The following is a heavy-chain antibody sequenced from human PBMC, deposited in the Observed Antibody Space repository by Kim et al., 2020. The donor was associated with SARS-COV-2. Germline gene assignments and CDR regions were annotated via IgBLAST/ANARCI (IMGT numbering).Heavy chain of an antibody. CDR2: IWYDGSNK. V-gene: IGHV3-33*01. CDR1: GFTFSSYG. CDR3: AREYSSSSGLVHYYYYGMDV. J-gene: IGHJ6*02. Sequence: GGSLRLSCAASGFTFSSYGMHWVRQAPGKGLEWVAVIWYDGSNKYYADSVKGRFTISRDNSKNTLYLQMNSLRAEDTAVYYCAREYSSSSGLVHYYYYGMDVWGQGTTVTVSS. D-gene: IGHD6-6*01.